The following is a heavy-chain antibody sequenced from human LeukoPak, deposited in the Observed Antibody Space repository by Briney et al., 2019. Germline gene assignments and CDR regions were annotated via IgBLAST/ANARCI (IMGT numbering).Heavy chain of an antibody. CDR3: AKGLERSGGSCCFDY. V-gene: IGHV3-23*01. Sequence: GGSLRLSCAASGFTFSSYGMSWVRQAPGKGLEWVAAISGSGGSTYYADSVKGRFTISRDNSKNTLYLQMNSLRAEDTAVYYCAKGLERSGGSCCFDYWGQGTLVTVSS. J-gene: IGHJ4*02. CDR2: ISGSGGST. D-gene: IGHD2-15*01. CDR1: GFTFSSYG.